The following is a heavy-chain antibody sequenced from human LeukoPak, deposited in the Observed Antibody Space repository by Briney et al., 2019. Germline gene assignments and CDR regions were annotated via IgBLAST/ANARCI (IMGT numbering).Heavy chain of an antibody. V-gene: IGHV4-34*01. Sequence: SETLSLTCTVSGGYVSAVDCYWTWIRQPPGKGLEWIGEINHSGSTNYNPSLKSRVTISVDTSKNQFSLKLSSVTAADTAVYYCARDNLLRLGELSGLYYYYYGMDVWGQGTTVTVSS. J-gene: IGHJ6*02. CDR1: GGYVSAVDCY. D-gene: IGHD3-16*02. CDR2: INHSGST. CDR3: ARDNLLRLGELSGLYYYYYGMDV.